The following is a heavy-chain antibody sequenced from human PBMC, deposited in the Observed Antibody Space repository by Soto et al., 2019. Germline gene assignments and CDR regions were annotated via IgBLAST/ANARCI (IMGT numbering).Heavy chain of an antibody. J-gene: IGHJ4*02. Sequence: GGSLRLSCSASGFTFSSFAMSWVRQAPGKGLEWVSAISGSGGSTYYADSVKGRFTISRDNSKNTLYLQMHSLRAEDTAVYYCAKDGFTATVYFDYWGQGTLVTV. CDR2: ISGSGGST. CDR1: GFTFSSFA. CDR3: AKDGFTATVYFDY. V-gene: IGHV3-23*01. D-gene: IGHD5-18*01.